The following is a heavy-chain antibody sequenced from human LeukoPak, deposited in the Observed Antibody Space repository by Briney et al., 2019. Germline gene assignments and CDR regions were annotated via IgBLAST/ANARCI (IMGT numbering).Heavy chain of an antibody. Sequence: SETLSLTCTVSGGSISSYYWSWIRQPPGKGLEWIGYIYYSGSTNYNPSLKSRVTISVDTSENQFSLKLSSVTAADTAVYYCARERPIAVAGRHYYYYMDVWGKGTTVTVSS. CDR3: ARERPIAVAGRHYYYYMDV. D-gene: IGHD6-19*01. CDR2: IYYSGST. J-gene: IGHJ6*03. CDR1: GGSISSYY. V-gene: IGHV4-59*01.